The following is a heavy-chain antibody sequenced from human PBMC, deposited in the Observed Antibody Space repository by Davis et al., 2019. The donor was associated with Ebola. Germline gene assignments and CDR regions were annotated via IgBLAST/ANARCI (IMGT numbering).Heavy chain of an antibody. CDR1: GYTFNIYY. V-gene: IGHV1-46*02. CDR2: INPSGGTT. Sequence: AASVKVSCKASGYTFNIYYMYWVRQAPGQGLEWMGIINPSGGTTSYAQKFQGRVTMTRDTSTSTVDMELISLRSEDTAVYYCASPGIAAGAPRYWGQGTLVTVSS. D-gene: IGHD6-13*01. CDR3: ASPGIAAGAPRY. J-gene: IGHJ4*02.